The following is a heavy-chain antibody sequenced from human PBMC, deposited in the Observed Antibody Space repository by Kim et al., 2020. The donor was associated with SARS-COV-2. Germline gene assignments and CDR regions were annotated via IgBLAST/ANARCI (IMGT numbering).Heavy chain of an antibody. V-gene: IGHV4-39*01. J-gene: IGHJ4*02. D-gene: IGHD4-17*01. Sequence: SETLSLTCTVSGGSISSSSYYWGWIRQPPGKGLEWIGSIYYSGSTYYNPSLKSRVTISVDTSKNQFSLKLSSVTAADTAVYYCESDYGGNPARGVFDYWGQGTLVTVSS. CDR3: ESDYGGNPARGVFDY. CDR2: IYYSGST. CDR1: GGSISSSSYY.